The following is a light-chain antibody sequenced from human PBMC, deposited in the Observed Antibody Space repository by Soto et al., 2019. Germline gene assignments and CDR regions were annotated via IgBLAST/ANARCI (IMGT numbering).Light chain of an antibody. CDR1: QSVSSSY. CDR2: GAS. V-gene: IGKV3-20*01. J-gene: IGKJ4*01. Sequence: EIVLTQSPGTLSLSPGERATLSCRASQSVSSSYLAWYQQNPGQAPRLLIYGASGRATGIPDRFSGSGSGTDFTLTISRLEPEDFAVYYCQQYGSSPPLTFGGGTKVEIK. CDR3: QQYGSSPPLT.